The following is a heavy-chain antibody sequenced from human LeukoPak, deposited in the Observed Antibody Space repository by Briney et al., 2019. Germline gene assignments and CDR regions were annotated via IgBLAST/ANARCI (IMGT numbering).Heavy chain of an antibody. D-gene: IGHD3-9*01. CDR3: ARVSYYDILTGYPISPTFDY. Sequence: SETLSLTCTVSGGSVGSGSYYWSWVRQPPGKGLEWIGYIYYSGSTNYNPSLKSRVTISVDTSKNQFSLKLSSVTAADTAVYYCARVSYYDILTGYPISPTFDYWGQGTLVTVSS. CDR1: GGSVGSGSYY. V-gene: IGHV4-61*01. J-gene: IGHJ4*02. CDR2: IYYSGST.